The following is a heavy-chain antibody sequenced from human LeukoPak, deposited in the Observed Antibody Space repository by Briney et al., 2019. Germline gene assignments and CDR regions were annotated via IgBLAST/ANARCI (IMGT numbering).Heavy chain of an antibody. V-gene: IGHV3-21*01. D-gene: IGHD3-16*01. J-gene: IGHJ4*02. CDR2: ISSSSSYI. CDR3: ARDLRLGECIDY. CDR1: GFTFSSYS. Sequence: GGSLRLSCAASGFTFSSYSMNWVRQAPGKGLEWVSSISSSSSYIYYADSVKGRFTISRDNAKNSLYLQMNSLRAEDTAVYYCARDLRLGECIDYWGQGTLVTVSS.